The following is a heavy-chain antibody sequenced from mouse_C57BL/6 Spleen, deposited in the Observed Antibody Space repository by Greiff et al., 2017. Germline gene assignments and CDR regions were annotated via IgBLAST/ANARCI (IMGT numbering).Heavy chain of an antibody. CDR2: IDPETGGT. CDR1: GYTFTDYE. Sequence: QVQLQQSGAELVRPGASVTLSCKASGYTFTDYEMHWVKQTPVHGLEWIGAIDPETGGTAYNQKFKGKAILTADKSSSTAYIELRSLTSEDSAVYYCTRSGDYDGGFAYWGQGTLVTVSA. D-gene: IGHD2-4*01. CDR3: TRSGDYDGGFAY. J-gene: IGHJ3*01. V-gene: IGHV1-15*01.